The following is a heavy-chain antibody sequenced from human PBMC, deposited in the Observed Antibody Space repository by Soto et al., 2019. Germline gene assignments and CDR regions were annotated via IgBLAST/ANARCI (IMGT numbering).Heavy chain of an antibody. V-gene: IGHV3-33*01. J-gene: IGHJ6*02. CDR2: IWYDGSNK. Sequence: PGGSLRLSCAASGFTFSSYGMHWVRQAPGKGLEWVAVIWYDGSNKYYADSVKGRFTISRDGTSRSVSLQMTSLKSDDTAVYYCARETLSFGSALDVWGQGTTVTVSS. CDR3: ARETLSFGSALDV. CDR1: GFTFSSYG. D-gene: IGHD3-3*01.